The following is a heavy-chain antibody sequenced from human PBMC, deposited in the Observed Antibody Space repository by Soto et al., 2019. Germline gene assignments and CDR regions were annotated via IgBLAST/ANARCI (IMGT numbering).Heavy chain of an antibody. J-gene: IGHJ6*02. CDR2: INHSGST. CDR1: GGSFSGYY. Sequence: QVQLQQWGAGLLKPSETLSLTCAVYGGSFSGYYWSWIRQPPGKGLEWIGEINHSGSTNYNPSLKSRVTRXVXTXXNQFSLKLSSVTAADTAVYYCARGGMVRIRGRMDVWGQGTTVTVSS. D-gene: IGHD3-10*01. V-gene: IGHV4-34*01. CDR3: ARGGMVRIRGRMDV.